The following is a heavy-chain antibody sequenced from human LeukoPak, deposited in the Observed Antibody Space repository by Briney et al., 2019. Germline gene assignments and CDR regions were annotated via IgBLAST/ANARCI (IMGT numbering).Heavy chain of an antibody. D-gene: IGHD2-8*01. V-gene: IGHV3-33*06. Sequence: PGGSLRLSCAASGFTFSSYGMHWVRQAPGKGLEGVAVIWYDGSNKYYADSVKGRFTISRDNSKNTLYLQMNSLRAEDTAVYYCAKRWVILYPPEYFDYWGQGTLVTVSS. J-gene: IGHJ4*02. CDR2: IWYDGSNK. CDR1: GFTFSSYG. CDR3: AKRWVILYPPEYFDY.